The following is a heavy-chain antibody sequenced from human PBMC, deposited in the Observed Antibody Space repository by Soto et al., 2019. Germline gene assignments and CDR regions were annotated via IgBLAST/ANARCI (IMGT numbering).Heavy chain of an antibody. CDR1: GYTFIGYY. J-gene: IGHJ4*02. CDR2: IVPIYRTA. D-gene: IGHD6-13*01. CDR3: VRDSGAKLSSS. V-gene: IGHV1-69*13. Sequence: SVKVSCKASGYTFIGYYIHWVRQAPGQGLEWMGWIVPIYRTADYAQKFQGRVTITADESARTSYMELRSLKSQDTAVYYCVRDSGAKLSSSWGQGTLVTVSS.